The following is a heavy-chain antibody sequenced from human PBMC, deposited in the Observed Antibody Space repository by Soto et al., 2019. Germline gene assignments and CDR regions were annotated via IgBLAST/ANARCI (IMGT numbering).Heavy chain of an antibody. J-gene: IGHJ4*02. D-gene: IGHD6-13*01. Sequence: GGSLRLSCAASGFTFSSYAMHWVRQAPGKGLEWVAVISYDGSNKYYADSVKGRFTISRDNSKNTLYLQMNSLRAEDTAVYYCARELAAAGEEGYYFDYWGQGTLVTVSS. CDR1: GFTFSSYA. CDR2: ISYDGSNK. CDR3: ARELAAAGEEGYYFDY. V-gene: IGHV3-30-3*01.